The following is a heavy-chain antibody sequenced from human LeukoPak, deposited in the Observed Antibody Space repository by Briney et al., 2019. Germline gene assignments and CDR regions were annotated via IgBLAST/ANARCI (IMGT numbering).Heavy chain of an antibody. Sequence: SETLSLTCAVSGGSISSGGYSWSWIRQPPGKGLEWIGYIYHSGSTYYNPSLKSRVTISVDRSKNQFSLKLSSVTAADTAVYYCARERHDYGGNSGYLDYWGQGTLVTVSS. CDR2: IYHSGST. D-gene: IGHD4-23*01. J-gene: IGHJ4*02. V-gene: IGHV4-30-2*01. CDR1: GGSISSGGYS. CDR3: ARERHDYGGNSGYLDY.